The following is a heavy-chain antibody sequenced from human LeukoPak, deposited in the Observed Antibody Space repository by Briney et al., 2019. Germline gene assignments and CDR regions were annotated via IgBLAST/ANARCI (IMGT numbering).Heavy chain of an antibody. D-gene: IGHD3-22*01. CDR2: IYSGGST. Sequence: GGSLRLSCAASGFTVSSNYMNWVRQAPGKGLEWVSVIYSGGSTYYADSVKGRSTISRDNSKNTLYLQMNSLRAEDTAVYYCAGTYYYDKGAFDIWGQGTMVTVSS. CDR3: AGTYYYDKGAFDI. V-gene: IGHV3-53*01. J-gene: IGHJ3*02. CDR1: GFTVSSNY.